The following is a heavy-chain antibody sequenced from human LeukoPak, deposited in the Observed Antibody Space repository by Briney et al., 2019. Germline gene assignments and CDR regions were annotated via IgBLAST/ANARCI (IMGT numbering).Heavy chain of an antibody. CDR1: GFTFSSYS. D-gene: IGHD5-12*01. Sequence: GGSLRLSCAASGFTFSSYSMNWVRQAPGKGLEWVSYISSSSSTIYYADSVKGRFTISRDNAKNSLYLQMNSLRAEDTAVYYCARDLGGYSGYDWNYGMDVWGQGTTVTVSS. J-gene: IGHJ6*02. CDR3: ARDLGGYSGYDWNYGMDV. CDR2: ISSSSSTI. V-gene: IGHV3-48*01.